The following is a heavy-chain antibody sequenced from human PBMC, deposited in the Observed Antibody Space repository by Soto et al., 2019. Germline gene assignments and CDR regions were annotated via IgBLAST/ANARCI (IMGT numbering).Heavy chain of an antibody. J-gene: IGHJ4*02. CDR3: TREGDGCGWEVLLDY. CDR2: IDCRGGTT. CDR1: GYTFTSSH. D-gene: IGHD1-26*01. Sequence: QVQLVQSGAEVKKPGATVKLSCKASGYTFTSSHMHWVRQVPGQGLEWMGVIDCRGGTTSYTQKFQGRVTMITDATPSTVYMYRDGLRSEDTAVYYCTREGDGCGWEVLLDYWVQGTLVTVSS. V-gene: IGHV1-46*03.